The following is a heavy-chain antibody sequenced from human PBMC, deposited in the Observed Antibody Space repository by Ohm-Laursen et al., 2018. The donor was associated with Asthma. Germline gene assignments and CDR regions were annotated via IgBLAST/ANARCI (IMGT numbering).Heavy chain of an antibody. CDR3: AKGSPDYGDYGGDFDY. D-gene: IGHD4-17*01. V-gene: IGHV3-9*01. J-gene: IGHJ4*02. CDR1: GFTFDDYA. Sequence: SLRLSCAASGFTFDDYAMHWVRQAPGKGLEWVSGISWNSGSIGYADSVKGRFTISRDKAKNSLYLQMNSLRAEDTALYYCAKGSPDYGDYGGDFDYWGQGTLVTVSS. CDR2: ISWNSGSI.